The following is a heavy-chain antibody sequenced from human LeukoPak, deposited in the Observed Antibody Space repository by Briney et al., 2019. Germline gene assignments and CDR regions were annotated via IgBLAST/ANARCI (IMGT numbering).Heavy chain of an antibody. V-gene: IGHV1-69*13. J-gene: IGHJ6*03. D-gene: IGHD2-2*01. CDR3: ATVAWGDCSSTSCGHYYYMDV. CDR1: GGTFSSYA. CDR2: IIPIFGTA. Sequence: ASVKVSCKASGGTFSSYAISWVRQAPGQGLEWMGGIIPIFGTANYAQKFQGRVTITADESTSTAYMELSSLRSEDTAVYYCATVAWGDCSSTSCGHYYYMDVWGKGTTVTVSS.